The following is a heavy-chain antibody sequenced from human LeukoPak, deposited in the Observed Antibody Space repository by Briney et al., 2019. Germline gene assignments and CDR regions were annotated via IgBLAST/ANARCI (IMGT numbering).Heavy chain of an antibody. CDR2: MSPNSGNT. Sequence: GASVTVSCTASLYTFIIYDINWVRQANGQGLEWMGWMSPNSGNTGYAQKFQGRVTMTRNTSISTAYMELSSLRSEDTAVYYCARGPPNWGFDYWGQGTLVTVSS. J-gene: IGHJ4*02. V-gene: IGHV1-8*02. CDR1: LYTFIIYD. D-gene: IGHD7-27*01. CDR3: ARGPPNWGFDY.